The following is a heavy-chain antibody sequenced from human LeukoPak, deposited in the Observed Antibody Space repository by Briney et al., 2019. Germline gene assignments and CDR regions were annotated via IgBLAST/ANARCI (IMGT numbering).Heavy chain of an antibody. CDR2: MIPDSGNT. CDR1: GYVFTSYD. V-gene: IGHV1-8*01. J-gene: IGHJ5*02. Sequence: ASVRVSCKAFGYVFTSYDINWVRQATGQGLEWMGWMIPDSGNTGYAQKFQGRVTMTRNTSINTAYLELSSLRSDDTDVYYCAVRAGRYWFDPWGQGTLVTVSP. D-gene: IGHD1-26*01. CDR3: AVRAGRYWFDP.